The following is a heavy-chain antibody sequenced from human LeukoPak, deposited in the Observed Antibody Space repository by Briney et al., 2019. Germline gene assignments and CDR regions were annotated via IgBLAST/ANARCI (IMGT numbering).Heavy chain of an antibody. CDR1: GGSIGSSSYY. CDR2: IYYSGST. V-gene: IGHV4-39*07. CDR3: ARVGLYDFFFDY. D-gene: IGHD2-2*02. Sequence: PSETLSLTCTVSGGSIGSSSYYWGWIRQPPGKGLEWIGSIYYSGSTYYNPSLKSRVTISVDTSKNQFSLKLSSVTAADTAVYYCARVGLYDFFFDYWGLGTLVTVSS. J-gene: IGHJ4*02.